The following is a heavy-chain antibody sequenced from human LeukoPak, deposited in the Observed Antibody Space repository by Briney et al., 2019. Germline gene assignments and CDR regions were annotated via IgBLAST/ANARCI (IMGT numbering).Heavy chain of an antibody. V-gene: IGHV3-48*03. CDR3: ARGQYSYGPAGAFDI. Sequence: PGGSLRLSCAASGFSFKTYEMNWVRQTPGKGLEWLSYIGGSANTIYYANSVKGRFTISRDNSKNTLYLQMNSLRAEDTAVYYCARGQYSYGPAGAFDIWGQGTMVTVSS. D-gene: IGHD5-18*01. CDR1: GFSFKTYE. J-gene: IGHJ3*02. CDR2: IGGSANTI.